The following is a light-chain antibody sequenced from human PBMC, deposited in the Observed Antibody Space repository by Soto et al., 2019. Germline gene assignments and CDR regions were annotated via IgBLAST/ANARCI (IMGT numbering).Light chain of an antibody. CDR3: QQYNNWPPSIT. CDR1: RSVSSN. CDR2: GAS. Sequence: EVVMMQSPATLSVSPGERATLSCWASRSVSSNLAWYQQKPGQAPRLLIYGASSRATDIPDRFSGSGSGTDFTLTISSLQSEDFAVYYCQQYNNWPPSITFGQGTRLEIK. J-gene: IGKJ5*01. V-gene: IGKV3D-15*01.